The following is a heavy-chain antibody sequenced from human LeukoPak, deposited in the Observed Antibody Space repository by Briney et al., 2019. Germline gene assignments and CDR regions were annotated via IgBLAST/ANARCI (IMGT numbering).Heavy chain of an antibody. Sequence: SETLSLTCTVSGGSISSSSYYWGWIRQPPGKGLEWIGSIYYSGSTYYNPSLKSRVTISVDTSKNQFSLKLSSVTAADTAVYYCASRGPPLWFGELLDYWGQGTLVTVSS. CDR3: ASRGPPLWFGELLDY. D-gene: IGHD3-10*01. CDR1: GGSISSSSYY. CDR2: IYYSGST. V-gene: IGHV4-39*07. J-gene: IGHJ4*02.